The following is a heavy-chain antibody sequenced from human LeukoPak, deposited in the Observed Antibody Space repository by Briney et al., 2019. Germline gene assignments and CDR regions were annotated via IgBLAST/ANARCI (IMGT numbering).Heavy chain of an antibody. V-gene: IGHV3-23*01. J-gene: IGHJ4*02. Sequence: GGFLRLSCAASGFTFSSNYMRWVRQAPGKGLEWVSAISGSGDNTYYADSVKGRFTISRDNSKNTLYLQMKSLRVEDTAVYYCAKDRGYWGQGTLVTVSS. D-gene: IGHD5-24*01. CDR1: GFTFSSNY. CDR3: AKDRGY. CDR2: ISGSGDNT.